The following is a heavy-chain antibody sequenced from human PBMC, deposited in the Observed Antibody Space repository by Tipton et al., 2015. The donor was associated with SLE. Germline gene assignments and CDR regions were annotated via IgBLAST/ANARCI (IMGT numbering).Heavy chain of an antibody. Sequence: GLVKPSETLSLTCAVYGGSFSGYYWSWIRQPPGKGLEWIGEINHSGSTNYNPSLKSRVTISVDTSKNQFSLKLSSVTAADTAVYYCARRSIVGARGAFDIWGQGTMVTVSS. V-gene: IGHV4-34*01. CDR1: GGSFSGYY. D-gene: IGHD1-26*01. CDR2: INHSGST. J-gene: IGHJ3*02. CDR3: ARRSIVGARGAFDI.